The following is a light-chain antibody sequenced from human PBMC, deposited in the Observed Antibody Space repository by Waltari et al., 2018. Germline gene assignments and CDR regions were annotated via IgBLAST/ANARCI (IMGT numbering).Light chain of an antibody. CDR1: QAIRDY. V-gene: IGKV1-17*03. Sequence: DIQMTQSPSAMSASVGDRVSITCRASQAIRDYVAWFQQKPGKVPQRLIYAASSPQSGVPSRFSGSGSGTEFTLTIRSLQPEDFATYYCLQYHTSPRTFGQGTKVDIK. J-gene: IGKJ1*01. CDR2: AAS. CDR3: LQYHTSPRT.